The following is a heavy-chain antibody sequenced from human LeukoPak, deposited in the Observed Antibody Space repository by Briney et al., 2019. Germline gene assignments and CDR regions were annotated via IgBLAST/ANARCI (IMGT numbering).Heavy chain of an antibody. J-gene: IGHJ4*02. V-gene: IGHV3-30*14. CDR1: GFTFSSYA. CDR2: ISYDGSNK. Sequence: GGSLRLSCAASGFTFSSYAMHWVRQAPGKGLEWVAVISYDGSNKYYADSVKGRFTISRDNSKNTLYLQMNSLRAEDTAVYYCATAASVMVRGVIKYYFDYWGQGTLVTVSS. CDR3: ATAASVMVRGVIKYYFDY. D-gene: IGHD3-10*01.